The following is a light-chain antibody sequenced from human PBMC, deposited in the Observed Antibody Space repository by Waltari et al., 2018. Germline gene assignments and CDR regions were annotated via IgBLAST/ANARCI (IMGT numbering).Light chain of an antibody. Sequence: QLVLTQSPSASASLGASVKRTCTLSSGHSSNVISCLQQQPEKGPRYLMTVNRDGSRSKGDVIPDRFSGSSSGAEPYLTTASLQSEDDADYYCQTGGHGTWVFGGGTKLTVL. CDR1: SGHSSNV. CDR3: QTGGHGTWV. J-gene: IGLJ3*02. V-gene: IGLV4-69*01. CDR2: VNRDGSR.